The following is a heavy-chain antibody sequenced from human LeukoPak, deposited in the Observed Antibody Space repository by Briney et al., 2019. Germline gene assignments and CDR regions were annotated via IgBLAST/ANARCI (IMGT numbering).Heavy chain of an antibody. V-gene: IGHV4-34*01. CDR1: GGSFSGYY. CDR3: ARSALVRGVIMAGGNWFDP. Sequence: SETLSLTCAVYGGSFSGYYWSWIRQPPGKGLEWIGEINHSVSTNYNPSLKSQVTISVDTSKNQFSLKLSSVTAADTAVYYCARSALVRGVIMAGGNWFDPWGQGTLVTVSS. D-gene: IGHD3-10*01. CDR2: INHSVST. J-gene: IGHJ5*02.